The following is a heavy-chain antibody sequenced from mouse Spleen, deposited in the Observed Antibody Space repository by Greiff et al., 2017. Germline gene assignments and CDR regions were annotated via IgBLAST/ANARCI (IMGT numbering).Heavy chain of an antibody. V-gene: IGHV14-1*01. Sequence: VQLQQSGAELVRPGASVKLSCTASGFNIKDYYMHWVKQRPEQGLEWIGRIDPEDGDTEYAPKFQGKATMTADTSSNTAYLQLSSLTSEDTAVYYCNQIYYDFPRDYWGQGTSVTVSS. CDR3: NQIYYDFPRDY. CDR1: GFNIKDYY. CDR2: IDPEDGDT. J-gene: IGHJ4*01. D-gene: IGHD2-4*01.